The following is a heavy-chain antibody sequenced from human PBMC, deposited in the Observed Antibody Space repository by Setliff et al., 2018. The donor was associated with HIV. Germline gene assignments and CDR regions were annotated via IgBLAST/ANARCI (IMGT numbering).Heavy chain of an antibody. D-gene: IGHD2-21*01. V-gene: IGHV4-59*01. CDR3: ARVHLYDATAYYSSFES. CDR1: NGSINGYY. Sequence: SETLSLTCSVSNGSINGYYWTWIRQPPGKGLEWIGYISHTGSTNFNPSLKSRVSMSVGLSKNQFSLHLVSVTAADTAVYFCARVHLYDATAYYSSFESWGPGILVTVSS. CDR2: ISHTGST. J-gene: IGHJ4*02.